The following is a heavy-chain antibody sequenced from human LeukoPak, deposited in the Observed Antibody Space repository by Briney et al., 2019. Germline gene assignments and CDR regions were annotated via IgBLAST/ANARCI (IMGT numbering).Heavy chain of an antibody. Sequence: ASVKVSCKGPGYTFTSYGISWVRQAPGQGLEWMGWISAYNGNTNYAQKLQGRVTMTTYTSTSTAYMELRSLRSDDTAVYYCAREDCTGGSCYPADYWGQGTLVTVSS. CDR1: GYTFTSYG. CDR2: ISAYNGNT. CDR3: AREDCTGGSCYPADY. V-gene: IGHV1-18*01. D-gene: IGHD2-15*01. J-gene: IGHJ4*02.